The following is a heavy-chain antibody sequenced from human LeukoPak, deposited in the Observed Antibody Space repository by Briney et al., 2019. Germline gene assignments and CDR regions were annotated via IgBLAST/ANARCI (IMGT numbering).Heavy chain of an antibody. J-gene: IGHJ4*02. CDR3: ARLTGVGIDY. CDR1: GYTLTSHY. V-gene: IGHV1-46*01. CDR2: INPSGGSA. D-gene: IGHD2-8*02. Sequence: GASVKVSCKASGYTLTSHYMHWVRQAAGQGLEWMGRINPSGGSASYAQKFQGRVTMTRNTSTSTVFMELSSLTFDDTAVYYCARLTGVGIDYWGQGTRVTVSS.